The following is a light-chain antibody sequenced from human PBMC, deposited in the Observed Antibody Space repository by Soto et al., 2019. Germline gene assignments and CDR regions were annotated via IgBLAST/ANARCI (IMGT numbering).Light chain of an antibody. CDR1: QGFSNY. CDR2: VAS. CDR3: QQRGT. V-gene: IGKV3-11*01. Sequence: EIVLTQSPSTLSLSPGERATLSCRASQGFSNYLAWYQQKPGQAPRLLISVASNRATGIPARFSGSGSGTDFTLTTSSLESEDFAVYYCQQRGTFGQGTRLET. J-gene: IGKJ5*01.